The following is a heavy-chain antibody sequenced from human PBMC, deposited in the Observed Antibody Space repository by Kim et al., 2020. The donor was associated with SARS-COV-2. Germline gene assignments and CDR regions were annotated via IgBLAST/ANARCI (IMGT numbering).Heavy chain of an antibody. J-gene: IGHJ4*02. D-gene: IGHD6-13*01. CDR3: ARVGGGWYSSTWVDS. V-gene: IGHV1-69*04. Sequence: QKCQGRVTITADKSTSTAYMELSSLRSEDTAVYYCARVGGGWYSSTWVDSWGQGTLVTVSS.